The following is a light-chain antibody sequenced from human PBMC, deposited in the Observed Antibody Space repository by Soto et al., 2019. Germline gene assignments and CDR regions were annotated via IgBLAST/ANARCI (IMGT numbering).Light chain of an antibody. J-gene: IGKJ1*01. CDR3: NQYGRSPRT. CDR2: DAS. Sequence: TLSFMASRSVSSSLAWYQQKPGQAPRLLIYDASSRPTDIPARFSGSGSGTDFTLSISNLEPGDFGVNFCNQYGRSPRTSGQGTKG. V-gene: IGKV3-20*01. CDR1: RSVSSS.